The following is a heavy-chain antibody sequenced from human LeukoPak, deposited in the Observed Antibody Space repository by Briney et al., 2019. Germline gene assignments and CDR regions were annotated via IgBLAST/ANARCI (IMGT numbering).Heavy chain of an antibody. V-gene: IGHV4-34*01. CDR1: GGSFSGYY. D-gene: IGHD3-22*01. CDR3: ARSRSGDSSEGMDY. J-gene: IGHJ4*02. CDR2: INHSGST. Sequence: PSETLSLTCAVYGGSFSGYYWSWIRQPPGKGLEWIGEINHSGSTNYNPSLKSRVTISVDTSKNQFSLKLSSVTAADTAVYYCARSRSGDSSEGMDYWGQGTLVTVSS.